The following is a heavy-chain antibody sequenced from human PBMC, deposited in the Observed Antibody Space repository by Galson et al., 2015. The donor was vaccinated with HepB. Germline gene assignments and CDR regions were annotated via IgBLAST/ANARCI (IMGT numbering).Heavy chain of an antibody. CDR2: IKSKTDGGTT. J-gene: IGHJ6*02. V-gene: IGHV3-15*01. CDR1: GFTFSNAW. D-gene: IGHD3-10*01. Sequence: SLRLSCAASGFTFSNAWMSWVRQAPGKGLEWVGRIKSKTDGGTTDYAAPVKGRFTISRDDSKNTLYLQMNSLKTEDTAVYYCTTPYFTMVRGYGMDVWGQGTTVTVSS. CDR3: TTPYFTMVRGYGMDV.